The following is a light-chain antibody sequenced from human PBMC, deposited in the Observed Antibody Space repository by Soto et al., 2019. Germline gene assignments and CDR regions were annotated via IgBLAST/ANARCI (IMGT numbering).Light chain of an antibody. Sequence: EIVLTQSPGTLSLSPGERATLSCRASQSVRSTHLAWYQQKPGQAPRLLIHGASSRATGIPDRFSGSGSGTDFTLTISRLEPEDFAVYYCQQYGSSLSITFGQGTRLEIK. CDR3: QQYGSSLSIT. J-gene: IGKJ5*01. CDR1: QSVRSTH. V-gene: IGKV3-20*01. CDR2: GAS.